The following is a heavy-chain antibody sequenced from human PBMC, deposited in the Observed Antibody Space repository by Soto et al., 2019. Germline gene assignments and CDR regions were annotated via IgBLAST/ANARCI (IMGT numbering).Heavy chain of an antibody. D-gene: IGHD3-16*01. CDR2: ISGSGRTI. J-gene: IGHJ5*02. Sequence: QVQLVESGGGLVKPGGSLRLSCAASGIVFSDYMSWVGQAPGKGLEWLSYISGSGRTIYSADSVKGRFTISRDNATNSLYLQMNNVRTEDTAVYYCARLPFPWGWFDPWGQGTLVTVSS. CDR3: ARLPFPWGWFDP. CDR1: GIVFSDY. V-gene: IGHV3-11*01.